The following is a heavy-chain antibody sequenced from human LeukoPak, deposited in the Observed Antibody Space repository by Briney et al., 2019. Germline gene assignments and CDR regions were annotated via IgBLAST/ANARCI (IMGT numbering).Heavy chain of an antibody. CDR2: IYYSGST. CDR3: ARHRPGFDP. J-gene: IGHJ5*02. Sequence: SETLSLTCTVSGGSITSYYWSWIRQPPGKGLEWIGYIYYSGSTNYNPSLKSRVTISVDTSKNQFSLKLSSVTAADTAVHYCARHRPGFDPWGQGTLVTVSS. CDR1: GGSITSYY. V-gene: IGHV4-59*08.